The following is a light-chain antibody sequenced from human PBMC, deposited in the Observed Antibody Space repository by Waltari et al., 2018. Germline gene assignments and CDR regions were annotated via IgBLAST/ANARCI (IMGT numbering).Light chain of an antibody. J-gene: IGLJ1*01. V-gene: IGLV2-14*03. CDR2: DVS. CDR1: SSDVGDYNY. CDR3: SSYISDDTLDV. Sequence: QTALTQPASVSGSPGQSITISCAGTSSDVGDYNYVSWYQQYPGEAPKLIIYDVSHRPSVVSTRFSGSKSGNTASLTISVLQAEDEADYYCSSYISDDTLDVFGTGTKVTVL.